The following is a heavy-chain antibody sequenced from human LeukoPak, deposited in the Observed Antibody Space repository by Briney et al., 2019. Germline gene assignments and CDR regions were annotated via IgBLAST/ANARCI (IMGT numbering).Heavy chain of an antibody. J-gene: IGHJ4*02. CDR1: GYTFTSYG. CDR3: ARDYRITMVRGVRDFDY. D-gene: IGHD3-10*01. V-gene: IGHV1-18*01. Sequence: GASVKVSCKASGYTFTSYGISWVRQAPGQGLEWMGWISAYNGNTNYAQKLQGRVTMTTDTSTSTAYMELRSLRSDDTAVYHCARDYRITMVRGVRDFDYWGQGTLVTVSS. CDR2: ISAYNGNT.